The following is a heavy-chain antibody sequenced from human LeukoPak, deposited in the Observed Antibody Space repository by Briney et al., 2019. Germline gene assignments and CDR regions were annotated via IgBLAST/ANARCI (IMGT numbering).Heavy chain of an antibody. Sequence: GASVRVSCKVSGYTLTELSMHWVRQAPGKGLEWMGGFDPEDGETIYAQKFQGRVAMTEDTSTDTAYMELSSLRSEDTAVYYCATDRGAVTDAFDIWGQGTMVTVSS. J-gene: IGHJ3*02. V-gene: IGHV1-24*01. CDR2: FDPEDGET. D-gene: IGHD5-18*01. CDR3: ATDRGAVTDAFDI. CDR1: GYTLTELS.